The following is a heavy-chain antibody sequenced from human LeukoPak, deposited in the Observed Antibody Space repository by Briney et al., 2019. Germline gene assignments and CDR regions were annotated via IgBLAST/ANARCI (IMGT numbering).Heavy chain of an antibody. CDR1: AASMSNSF. CDR3: ARSPAGCGGTCPFDY. V-gene: IGHV4-4*07. D-gene: IGHD2-15*01. CDR2: IYSSGRT. Sequence: SETLSLTCTVSAASMSNSFWSWLGQPAGKGLEWVGRIYSSGRTNYNPSLKSGVTLSIDTSKNQFSLKLTSMSAAAPALYCCARSPAGCGGTCPFDYWGQGTLVSVSS. J-gene: IGHJ4*02.